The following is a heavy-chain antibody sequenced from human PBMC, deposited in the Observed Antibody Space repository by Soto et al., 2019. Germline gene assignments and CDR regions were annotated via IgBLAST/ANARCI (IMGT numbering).Heavy chain of an antibody. CDR2: MSGSGGST. CDR1: GFTFSSYA. D-gene: IGHD6-19*01. J-gene: IGHJ6*02. CDR3: AKYGRWLVHFYYYGMEV. Sequence: EVQLLESGGGLVQPGGSLRLSCAASGFTFSSYAMSWVRQAPGKGLVWVSAMSGSGGSTYYADSVKGRFTISRDNSKNTLSLQMNSLRAEDTSVYDCAKYGRWLVHFYYYGMEVWGQGTTVTVSS. V-gene: IGHV3-23*01.